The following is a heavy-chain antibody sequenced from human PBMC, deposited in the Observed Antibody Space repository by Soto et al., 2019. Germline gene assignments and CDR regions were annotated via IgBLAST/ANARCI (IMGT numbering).Heavy chain of an antibody. V-gene: IGHV1-3*04. D-gene: IGHD2-2*01. J-gene: IGHJ4*02. Sequence: ASVKVSWKASGYTFTSYAMHWVRQSPGQRLEWNGWINTGKSNTKYSQNFQGRGTITRDPSASTGYMEPSSLRSEDTAMYYCARAGDDCSAANCYVIDYWGQGTLVTVPQ. CDR3: ARAGDDCSAANCYVIDY. CDR1: GYTFTSYA. CDR2: INTGKSNT.